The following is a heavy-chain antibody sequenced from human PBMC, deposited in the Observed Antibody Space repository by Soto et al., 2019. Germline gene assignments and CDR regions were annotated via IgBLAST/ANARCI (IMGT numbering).Heavy chain of an antibody. CDR2: IRSKAYGGTT. V-gene: IGHV3-49*03. Sequence: PGGSLRLCCTASGFTFGDYAMSWFRQAPGKGLEWVGFIRSKAYGGTTEYAASVKGRFTISRDDSTSIAYLQMNSLKTEDTAVYYCTRDFGGVFYYYFWGRYRTNASDIRGPGTMGT. J-gene: IGHJ3*02. CDR1: GFTFGDYA. D-gene: IGHD3-16*02. CDR3: TRDFGGVFYYYFWGRYRTNASDI.